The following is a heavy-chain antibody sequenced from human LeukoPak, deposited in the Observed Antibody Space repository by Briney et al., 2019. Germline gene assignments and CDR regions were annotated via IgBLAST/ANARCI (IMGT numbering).Heavy chain of an antibody. CDR3: ARDLRNGDAHDY. D-gene: IGHD2-8*01. J-gene: IGHJ4*02. Sequence: VASVKVSCKASGYTFTSYGISWVRQAPGQGLEWMGWISAYNGSTNYAQKLQGRVTMTTDTSTSTAYMELSSLRSDATAVYYCARDLRNGDAHDYWGQGTLVTVSS. CDR2: ISAYNGST. CDR1: GYTFTSYG. V-gene: IGHV1-18*01.